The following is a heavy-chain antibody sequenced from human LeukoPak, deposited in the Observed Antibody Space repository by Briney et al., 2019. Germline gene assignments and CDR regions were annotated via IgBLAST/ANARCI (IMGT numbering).Heavy chain of an antibody. Sequence: GGSLRLSCAASGFTFSSYWMSWVRQAPGKGLEWVANIKQDGSEEYHVDSVKGRFTISRDNAKNSLYLQMNSLRAEDTAVYYCAIAAYLGRYFDYWGQGTLVTASS. D-gene: IGHD7-27*01. V-gene: IGHV3-7*01. CDR2: IKQDGSEE. J-gene: IGHJ4*02. CDR1: GFTFSSYW. CDR3: AIAAYLGRYFDY.